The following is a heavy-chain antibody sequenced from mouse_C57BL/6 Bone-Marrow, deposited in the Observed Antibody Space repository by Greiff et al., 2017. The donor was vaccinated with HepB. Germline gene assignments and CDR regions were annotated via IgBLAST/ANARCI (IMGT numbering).Heavy chain of an antibody. CDR3: ARRVRVFFDY. Sequence: EVQLVESGGDLVKSGGSLKLSCAASGFTFSSYGMSWVRQTPDKRLEWVATISSGGSYTYYPDSVKGRFTISRDNAKNTLYLQMSSLKSEDTAMYYCARRVRVFFDYWGQGTTLTVSS. J-gene: IGHJ2*01. CDR2: ISSGGSYT. D-gene: IGHD2-1*01. V-gene: IGHV5-6*01. CDR1: GFTFSSYG.